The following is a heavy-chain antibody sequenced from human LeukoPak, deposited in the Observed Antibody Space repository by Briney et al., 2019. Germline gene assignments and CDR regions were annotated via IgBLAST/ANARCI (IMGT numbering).Heavy chain of an antibody. D-gene: IGHD3-3*01. J-gene: IGHJ4*02. V-gene: IGHV5-51*01. CDR3: ARRLDYDFWSGTNPYYFDY. CDR2: IYPSDSDT. CDR1: GYSFTRYW. Sequence: GESLKISCKGSGYSFTRYWIGWVRQMPGKGLEWMGIIYPSDSDTRYSPSFQGQVTSSADKSISTAYLQWSSLKASDTAMYYCARRLDYDFWSGTNPYYFDYWGQGTLVTVSS.